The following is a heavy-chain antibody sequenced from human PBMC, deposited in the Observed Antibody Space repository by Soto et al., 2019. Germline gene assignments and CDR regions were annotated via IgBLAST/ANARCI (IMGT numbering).Heavy chain of an antibody. CDR1: TFTFSTYA. CDR3: TRDPNGNYIGAFDF. CDR2: ITSGGDT. V-gene: IGHV3-23*01. J-gene: IGHJ3*01. Sequence: GEFLRLSCAAATFTFSTYAMTWVRQAPGKGLEWVASITSGGDTRYADSLRGRFNISRDNLKNTLYLQMTSLRGEDTAVYYCTRDPNGNYIGAFDFCGQGTLVTV. D-gene: IGHD4-17*01.